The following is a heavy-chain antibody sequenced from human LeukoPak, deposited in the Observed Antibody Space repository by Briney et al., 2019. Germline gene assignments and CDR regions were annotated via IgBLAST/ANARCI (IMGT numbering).Heavy chain of an antibody. V-gene: IGHV1-18*01. CDR3: ARDIPSIAAAGMNDY. J-gene: IGHJ4*02. Sequence: GASVKVSCMASGYTFTSYGISWVRQAPGQGLEWMGWISAYNGNTNYAQKLQGRVTMTTDTSTSTAYMELRSLRSDDTAVYYCARDIPSIAAAGMNDYWGQGTLVTVSS. CDR1: GYTFTSYG. D-gene: IGHD6-13*01. CDR2: ISAYNGNT.